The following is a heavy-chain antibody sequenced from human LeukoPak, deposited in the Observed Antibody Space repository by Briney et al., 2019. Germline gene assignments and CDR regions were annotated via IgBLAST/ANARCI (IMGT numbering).Heavy chain of an antibody. CDR3: ARRWDSSGWFGH. CDR2: IYYSGST. CDR1: GFTFSDYY. J-gene: IGHJ4*02. Sequence: LRLSCAASGFTFSDYYMSWIRQAPGKGLEWIGSIYYSGSTYYNPSLKSRVTIFVDTSKNQFSLELNSVTAADTAVYYCARRWDSSGWFGHWGQGTLATVSS. D-gene: IGHD6-19*01. V-gene: IGHV4-39*01.